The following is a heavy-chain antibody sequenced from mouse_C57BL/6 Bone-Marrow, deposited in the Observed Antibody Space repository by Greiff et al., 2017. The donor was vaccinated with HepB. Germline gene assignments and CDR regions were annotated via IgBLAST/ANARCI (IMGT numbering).Heavy chain of an antibody. CDR1: GFTFSSYA. J-gene: IGHJ3*01. CDR3: ARVNDYDGEN. Sequence: EVQLVESGGGLVKPGGSLKLSCAASGFTFSSYAMSWVRQTPEKRLEWVATISDGGSYTYYPDNVKGRFTISRDNAKNNLYLQMSHLKSEDTAMYYCARVNDYDGENWGQGTLVTVSA. D-gene: IGHD2-4*01. V-gene: IGHV5-4*01. CDR2: ISDGGSYT.